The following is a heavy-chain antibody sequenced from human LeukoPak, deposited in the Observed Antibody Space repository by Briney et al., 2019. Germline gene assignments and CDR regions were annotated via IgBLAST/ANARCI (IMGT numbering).Heavy chain of an antibody. CDR2: IYTSEST. CDR3: AGGPTVTPDY. V-gene: IGHV4-4*09. J-gene: IGHJ4*02. CDR1: GGSISSYY. Sequence: SETLSLTCTVSGGSISSYYWSWIRQPPAKGLEWIGYIYTSESTNYNPSLKSRVTISVDTSKNQLSLKLSSVTAADTAVYYCAGGPTVTPDYWSQGTLVTVSS. D-gene: IGHD4-23*01.